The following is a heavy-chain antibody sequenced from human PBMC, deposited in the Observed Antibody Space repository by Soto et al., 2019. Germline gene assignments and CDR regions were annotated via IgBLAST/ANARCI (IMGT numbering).Heavy chain of an antibody. Sequence: GGSLRLSCAASGFSFSTYAMTWVRQAPGKGLEWVSSISSTSDYIDYADSMKGRFTISRDNAKNSLYLQMNSLRAEDTAVYYCAKDLLNYGDYNYYYYGMDVWGQGTTVTVSS. J-gene: IGHJ6*02. CDR2: ISSTSDYI. CDR1: GFSFSTYA. V-gene: IGHV3-21*01. D-gene: IGHD4-17*01. CDR3: AKDLLNYGDYNYYYYGMDV.